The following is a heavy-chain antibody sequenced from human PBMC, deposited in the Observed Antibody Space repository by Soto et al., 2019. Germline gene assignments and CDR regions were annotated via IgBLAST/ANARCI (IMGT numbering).Heavy chain of an antibody. CDR3: ARGDYGSGSYYYYYYGMDV. CDR1: GFNFRSYG. J-gene: IGHJ6*02. D-gene: IGHD3-10*01. CDR2: IWYDGSNK. Sequence: GSLRISCAAFGFNFRSYGMHWVRRAPGKGLGWVAVIWYDGSNKYYADSVKGRFTISRDNPKNTLYLQMNSLRAEDTAVYYCARGDYGSGSYYYYYYGMDVWGQGTTVTVSS. V-gene: IGHV3-33*01.